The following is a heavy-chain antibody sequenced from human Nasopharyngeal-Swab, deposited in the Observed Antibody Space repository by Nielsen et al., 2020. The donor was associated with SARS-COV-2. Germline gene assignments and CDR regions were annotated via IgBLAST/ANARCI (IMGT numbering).Heavy chain of an antibody. D-gene: IGHD4-17*01. Sequence: GESLKISCAASGFTFSSYAMSWVRQAPGKGLEWVSAISGSGGSTYYADSVKGRFTISRDNSKNTLYLQMNSLRAEDTAVYYCAKDLATVSGYYYGTDVWGQGTTVTVSS. CDR1: GFTFSSYA. V-gene: IGHV3-23*01. J-gene: IGHJ6*02. CDR3: AKDLATVSGYYYGTDV. CDR2: ISGSGGST.